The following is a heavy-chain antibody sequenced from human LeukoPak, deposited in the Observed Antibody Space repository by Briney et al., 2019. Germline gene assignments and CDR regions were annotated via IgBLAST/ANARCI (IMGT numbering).Heavy chain of an antibody. CDR3: AKEEYYYDSSSGFDY. V-gene: IGHV3-30*02. CDR2: IRYDGSNK. Sequence: PGGSLRLSCAASGFTFSSYGMHWVRQAPGKGLEWVAFIRYDGSNKYYADSVKGRFTISRDNSKNTLYLQMNSLRAEDKAVYYCAKEEYYYDSSSGFDYWGQGTLVTVSS. D-gene: IGHD3-22*01. J-gene: IGHJ4*02. CDR1: GFTFSSYG.